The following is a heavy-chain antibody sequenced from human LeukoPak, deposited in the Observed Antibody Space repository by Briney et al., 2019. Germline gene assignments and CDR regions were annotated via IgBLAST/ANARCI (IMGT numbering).Heavy chain of an antibody. Sequence: SETLSLTCTVSGGSMSSYYWSWIRQPPGKGLEWIGYINYGENMDRDNSNYSPSLKSRVTMSLDISKNHSFLNLTSVTAADSAVYYCARGRAGIDRWGRGTLVIVS. CDR2: INYGENMDRDNS. CDR3: ARGRAGIDR. CDR1: GGSMSSYY. D-gene: IGHD1-1*01. J-gene: IGHJ5*02. V-gene: IGHV4-59*01.